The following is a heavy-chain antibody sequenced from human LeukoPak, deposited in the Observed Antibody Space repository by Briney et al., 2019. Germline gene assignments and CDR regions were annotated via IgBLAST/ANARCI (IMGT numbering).Heavy chain of an antibody. D-gene: IGHD5-12*01. Sequence: GGSLRLSCAASGFTFSSYWIQWVRQAQGKGLVWVSRIDGDGSSTNYADSVKGRFTISRDNAKNTLYLQMNSLRAEDTAVYYCARGYSGYFYYWGQGTLVTVSS. CDR2: IDGDGSST. CDR3: ARGYSGYFYY. V-gene: IGHV3-74*01. CDR1: GFTFSSYW. J-gene: IGHJ4*02.